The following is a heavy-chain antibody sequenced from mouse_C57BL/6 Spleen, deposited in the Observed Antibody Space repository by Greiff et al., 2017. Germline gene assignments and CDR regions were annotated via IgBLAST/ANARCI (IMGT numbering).Heavy chain of an antibody. V-gene: IGHV1-39*01. Sequence: VQLKESGPELVKPGASVKISCKASGYSFTDYNMNWVKQSNGKSLEWIGVINPNYGTTSYNQKFKGKATLTVDQSSSTAYMQLNSLTSEDSAVYYCAREYYGSSYGFAYWGQGTLVTVSA. J-gene: IGHJ3*01. D-gene: IGHD1-1*01. CDR3: AREYYGSSYGFAY. CDR2: INPNYGTT. CDR1: GYSFTDYN.